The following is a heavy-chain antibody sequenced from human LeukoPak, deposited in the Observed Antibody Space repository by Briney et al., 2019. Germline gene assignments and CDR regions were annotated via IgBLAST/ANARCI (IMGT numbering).Heavy chain of an antibody. J-gene: IGHJ4*02. CDR3: AKYRDVVVMTAHASDY. CDR2: IGGRGHSF. Sequence: GESLRLSCAASGFTFGSYAMSWVRQAAGQGLEWVSGIGGRGHSFYYADSVKGRFTVSRDNSRNILYLQMNSLRAEDTAIYYCAKYRDVVVMTAHASDYWGQGTLVTVSS. D-gene: IGHD2-21*02. V-gene: IGHV3-23*01. CDR1: GFTFGSYA.